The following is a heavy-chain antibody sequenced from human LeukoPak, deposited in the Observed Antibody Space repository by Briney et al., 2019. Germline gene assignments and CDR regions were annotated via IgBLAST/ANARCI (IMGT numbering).Heavy chain of an antibody. CDR2: INPSGGST. D-gene: IGHD5-18*01. V-gene: IGHV1-46*01. Sequence: ASVKVSCKASGYTFTGYYMHWVRQAPGQGLEWMGIINPSGGSTSYAQKFQGRVTMTRDMSTSTVYMELSSLRSEDTAVYYCARANTAMTNLDYWGQGTLVTVSS. CDR1: GYTFTGYY. CDR3: ARANTAMTNLDY. J-gene: IGHJ4*02.